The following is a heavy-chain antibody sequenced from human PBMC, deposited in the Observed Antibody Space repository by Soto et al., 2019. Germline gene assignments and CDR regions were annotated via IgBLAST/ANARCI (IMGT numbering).Heavy chain of an antibody. CDR3: ALFSGRYSNSYYYCMDV. J-gene: IGHJ6*02. CDR2: IYWDDDK. Sequence: SGPTLVNPTQTLTLTCTFSGFSLSTSGVGVGWIRQPPGKALEWLALIYWDDDKRYNPSLKSRLTITKDTSKNHVVLTITNMDPVDTATYYCALFSGRYSNSYYYCMDVWGHGPTVTVSS. D-gene: IGHD4-4*01. V-gene: IGHV2-5*02. CDR1: GFSLSTSGVG.